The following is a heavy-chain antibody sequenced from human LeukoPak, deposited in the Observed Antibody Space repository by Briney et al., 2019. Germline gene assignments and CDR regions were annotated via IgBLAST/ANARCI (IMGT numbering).Heavy chain of an antibody. Sequence: GGSPRLSCAASGFTFCSFGMHWGGQAPGKGLEWVAVISSYGSNKYYADSVPGRFTISRDNSKNTLYLQMNSLRAEDTAVYYCAKAQDRRAVAGTVDYWGQGTLVTVSS. D-gene: IGHD6-19*01. CDR2: ISSYGSNK. CDR3: AKAQDRRAVAGTVDY. CDR1: GFTFCSFG. V-gene: IGHV3-30*18. J-gene: IGHJ4*02.